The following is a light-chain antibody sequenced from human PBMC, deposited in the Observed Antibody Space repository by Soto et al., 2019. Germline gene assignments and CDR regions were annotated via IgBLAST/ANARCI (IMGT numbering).Light chain of an antibody. CDR3: GAGHGGWSNLVVV. Sequence: QSVLPQPPSASASLGASVTLTCTLSSGYSNYKVDWYQQRPGKGPRFVMRVGTGGIVGSKGDGIPDRFSVLGSGLNRYLTVKNIQEEDESDYYCGAGHGGWSNLVVVFGGGTKLTVL. V-gene: IGLV9-49*01. CDR2: VGTGGIVG. J-gene: IGLJ2*01. CDR1: SGYSNYK.